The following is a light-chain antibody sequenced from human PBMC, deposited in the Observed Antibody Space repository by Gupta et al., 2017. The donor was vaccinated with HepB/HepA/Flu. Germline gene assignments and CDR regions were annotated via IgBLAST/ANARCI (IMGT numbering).Light chain of an antibody. CDR1: QSISSY. J-gene: IGKJ2*04. CDR3: QQSYSTPMCS. V-gene: IGKV1-39*01. CDR2: AAS. Sequence: EIQMTQSPSSLSASVGDRATITCRASQSISSYLNWYQQKPGKAPKLLIYAASSLQSGVPSRFSGSGSGTDFTLTISSLQPEDFATYYCQQSYSTPMCSFGQGTKLEIK.